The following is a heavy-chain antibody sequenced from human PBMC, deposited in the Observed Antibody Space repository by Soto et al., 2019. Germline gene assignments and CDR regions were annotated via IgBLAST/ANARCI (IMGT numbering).Heavy chain of an antibody. J-gene: IGHJ4*02. CDR2: IVVGSGNT. CDR3: AAEPTTSYSGSWWYADY. D-gene: IGHD1-26*01. V-gene: IGHV1-58*01. Sequence: SVKVSCKASGFTFTSSAVQWVRQARGQRLEWIGWIVVGSGNTNYAQKFQERVTITRDMSTSTAYMELSSLRSEDTAVYYCAAEPTTSYSGSWWYADYWGQGTQVTVSS. CDR1: GFTFTSSA.